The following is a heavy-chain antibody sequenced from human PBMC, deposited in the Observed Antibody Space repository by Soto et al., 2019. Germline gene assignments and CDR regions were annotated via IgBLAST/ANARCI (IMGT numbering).Heavy chain of an antibody. V-gene: IGHV1-18*01. Sequence: ASVKVSCKASGYTFTTYGINWVRQAPGQGLEWMGWISAYNGNTIYAQKFQGRVTMTEDTSTDAAYMELSSLRSEDTAVYYCATLPVRGVIMGYYYGMDVWGQGTTVTVSS. J-gene: IGHJ6*02. CDR2: ISAYNGNT. D-gene: IGHD3-10*01. CDR1: GYTFTTYG. CDR3: ATLPVRGVIMGYYYGMDV.